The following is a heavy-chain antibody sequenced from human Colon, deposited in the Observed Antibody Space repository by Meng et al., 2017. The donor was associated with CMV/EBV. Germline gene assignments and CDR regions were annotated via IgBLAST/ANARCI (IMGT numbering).Heavy chain of an antibody. CDR3: AKFQSGSYYTDYFDY. J-gene: IGHJ4*02. CDR2: IYSGGSST. D-gene: IGHD1-26*01. V-gene: IGHV3-23*03. CDR1: GFLISSYA. Sequence: ESLKISCEASGFLISSYAMTWVRQAPGKGLEWVSVIYSGGSSTHYVDSVKGRFTISRDESKTTLYLQMDSLRAEDTAVYYCAKFQSGSYYTDYFDYWGQGTLVTVSS.